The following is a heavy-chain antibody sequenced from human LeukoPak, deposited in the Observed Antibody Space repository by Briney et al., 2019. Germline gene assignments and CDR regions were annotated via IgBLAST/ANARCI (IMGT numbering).Heavy chain of an antibody. J-gene: IGHJ4*02. Sequence: ASVKVSCKASGYTFTDYYLYWVRQAPGQGLEWMGWIKPDSGAAVYARKFQGRVTITRDTSITTAYMELSWLTSDDTAVYYCTIGYGFDYWGQGSLVTVSS. D-gene: IGHD5-18*01. CDR2: IKPDSGAA. V-gene: IGHV1-2*02. CDR3: TIGYGFDY. CDR1: GYTFTDYY.